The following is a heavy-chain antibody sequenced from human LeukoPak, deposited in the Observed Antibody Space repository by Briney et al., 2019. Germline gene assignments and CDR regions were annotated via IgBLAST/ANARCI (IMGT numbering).Heavy chain of an antibody. CDR1: GGSISSGGYF. V-gene: IGHV4-31*11. J-gene: IGHJ5*02. D-gene: IGHD3-10*01. CDR2: ISHSGST. Sequence: PSQTVSLTCAVSGGSISSGGYFWSWVRQHPGKGLEWIGYISHSGSTYYNPSLKSRVTISLDTSKDRFSLRLSSVTAADTAVYYCARDLWFGEYNWFDPWGQGTLVTVSS. CDR3: ARDLWFGEYNWFDP.